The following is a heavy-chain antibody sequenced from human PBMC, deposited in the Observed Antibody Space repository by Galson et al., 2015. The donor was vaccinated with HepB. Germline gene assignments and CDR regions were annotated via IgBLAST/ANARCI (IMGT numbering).Heavy chain of an antibody. CDR2: IIPIFGTA. J-gene: IGHJ4*02. Sequence: SVKVSCKASGGTFSSYAISWVRQAPGQGLEWMGGIIPIFGTANYAQKFQGRVTITADKSTSTAYMELSSLRSEDTAVYYCAGCSFYGSGTLVGDFDYWGQGTLVTVSS. CDR3: AGCSFYGSGTLVGDFDY. CDR1: GGTFSSYA. D-gene: IGHD3-10*01. V-gene: IGHV1-69*06.